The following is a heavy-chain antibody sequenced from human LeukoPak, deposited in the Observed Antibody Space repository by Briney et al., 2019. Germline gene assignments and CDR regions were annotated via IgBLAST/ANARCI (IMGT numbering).Heavy chain of an antibody. CDR1: GFTFSSYW. CDR2: IKQDGSEK. D-gene: IGHD3-9*01. J-gene: IGHJ6*02. Sequence: GGSLRLSCAAPGFTFSSYWMSWVRQAPGKGLEWVANIKQDGSEKYYVDSVKGRFTISRDNAKNSLYLQMNSLRAEDTAVYYCARYSQLRYFVGGMDVWGQGTTVTVSS. V-gene: IGHV3-7*01. CDR3: ARYSQLRYFVGGMDV.